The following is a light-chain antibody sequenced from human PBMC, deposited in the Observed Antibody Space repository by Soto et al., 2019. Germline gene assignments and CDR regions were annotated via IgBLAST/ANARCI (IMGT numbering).Light chain of an antibody. CDR3: LLYFSPDRYT. CDR1: QNVNSNH. CDR2: GAS. V-gene: IGKV3-20*01. J-gene: IGKJ2*01. Sequence: EIVLTQSPGTLSLSPGERATLSCRASQNVNSNHIAWYQQKPGQAPRLLIYGASTRATGIPDRFSGSGSDTDFSLTIRRLDPEDFAMYYCLLYFSPDRYTFGPGTKVQIK.